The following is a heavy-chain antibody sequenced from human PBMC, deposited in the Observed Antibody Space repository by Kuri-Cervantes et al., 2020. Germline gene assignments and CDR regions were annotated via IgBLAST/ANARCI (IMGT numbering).Heavy chain of an antibody. V-gene: IGHV4-59*08. D-gene: IGHD3-9*01. J-gene: IGHJ6*02. CDR3: ARRYFGAHYYYGMDV. CDR2: IYYSGST. Sequence: SETLSLTCTVSGGSISRYYWSWIRQPPGKGLEWIGYIYYSGSTNYNPSLKSRVAISVDTSKNHLSLKLSSVTAADTAVYYCARRYFGAHYYYGMDVWGQGTTVTVSS. CDR1: GGSISRYY.